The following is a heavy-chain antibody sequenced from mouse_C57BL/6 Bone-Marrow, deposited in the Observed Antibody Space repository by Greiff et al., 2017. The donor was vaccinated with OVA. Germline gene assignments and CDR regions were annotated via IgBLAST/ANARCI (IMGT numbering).Heavy chain of an antibody. CDR3: ARVANYYGSSYWYFDV. CDR2: ILPGSGST. D-gene: IGHD1-1*01. CDR1: GYTFTGYW. J-gene: IGHJ1*03. Sequence: VQLQQSGAELMKPGASVKLSCKATGYTFTGYWIEWVKQRPGHGLEWIGEILPGSGSTNYNEEVKGKGTFTADTSSNTAYMQLSSLTTEDSAIYYCARVANYYGSSYWYFDVWGTGTTVTVSS. V-gene: IGHV1-9*01.